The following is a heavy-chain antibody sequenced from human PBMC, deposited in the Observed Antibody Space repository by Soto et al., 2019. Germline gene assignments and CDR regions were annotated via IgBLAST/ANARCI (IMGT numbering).Heavy chain of an antibody. CDR1: GFIVSDNY. D-gene: IGHD5-18*01. V-gene: IGHV3-66*01. J-gene: IGHJ4*02. Sequence: ESGGGLVQPGGSLRLSCAASGFIVSDNYMNWVRQAPGKELEWVSVIYSGGSTYYADSVKGRFTISRDNSKNTLYLQMNSLRVEDTAVYYCARDVGGYSYGTLDYWGQGTLVTVSS. CDR3: ARDVGGYSYGTLDY. CDR2: IYSGGST.